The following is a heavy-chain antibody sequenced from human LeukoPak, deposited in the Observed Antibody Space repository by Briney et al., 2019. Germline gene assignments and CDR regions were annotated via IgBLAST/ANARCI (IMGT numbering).Heavy chain of an antibody. CDR2: IYHSGST. J-gene: IGHJ4*02. V-gene: IGHV4-38-2*01. CDR1: GYSISSGYY. CDR3: ARLGSSFFDY. D-gene: IGHD6-6*01. Sequence: RSETLSLTCAVSGYSISSGYYWGWIRQPPGKGLEWIGSIYHSGSTYYNPSLKSRVTISVDTSKNQFSLKLSSVTAADTAVYYCARLGSSFFDYWGQGTLVTVSS.